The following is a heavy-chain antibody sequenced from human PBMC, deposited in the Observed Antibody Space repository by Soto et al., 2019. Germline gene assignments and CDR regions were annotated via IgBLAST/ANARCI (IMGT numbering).Heavy chain of an antibody. CDR3: ARVLGIAAAGTPFYFDY. CDR1: GFTFSSYD. CDR2: IGTAGDT. D-gene: IGHD6-13*01. Sequence: EVQLVESGGGLVQPGGSLRLSCAASGFTFSSYDMHWVRQATGKGLEWVSAIGTAGDTYYPGSVKVRFTISRENAKNSLYLQMNSLRAEDTAVYYCARVLGIAAAGTPFYFDYWGQGTLVTVSS. V-gene: IGHV3-13*01. J-gene: IGHJ4*02.